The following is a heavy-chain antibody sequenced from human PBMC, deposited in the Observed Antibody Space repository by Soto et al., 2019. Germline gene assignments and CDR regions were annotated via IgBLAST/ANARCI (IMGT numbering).Heavy chain of an antibody. D-gene: IGHD2-21*01. CDR3: ARAGINWLDP. CDR2: INPSGGRT. J-gene: IGHJ5*02. V-gene: IGHV1-46*01. CDR1: GYIFTSFH. Sequence: QIQLVQSGAEVKNPGASVRRSCKASGYIFTSFHMHWVRQAPGQGLEWMGMINPSGGRTEYAANFQGRVTMTSDTSTNTVYMELTTLRSEDTAVYYCARAGINWLDPWGQGTLVIVSS.